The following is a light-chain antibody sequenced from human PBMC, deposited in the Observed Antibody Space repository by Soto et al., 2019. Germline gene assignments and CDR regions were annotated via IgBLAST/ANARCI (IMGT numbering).Light chain of an antibody. CDR3: QQTNSFPRP. Sequence: DIQMIQSPSSVSASVGDSATITCRASQDISSWLAWYQQKPGKAPNLLIYAASSLQSGVPSRFSGSGSGTDFTLTINSLQPEDIAAYYCQQTNSFPRPFGQGTKV. J-gene: IGKJ1*01. CDR1: QDISSW. V-gene: IGKV1-12*01. CDR2: AAS.